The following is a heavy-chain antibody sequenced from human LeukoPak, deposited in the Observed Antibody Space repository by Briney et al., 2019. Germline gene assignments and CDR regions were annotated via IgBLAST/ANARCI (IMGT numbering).Heavy chain of an antibody. CDR2: IHTSGST. D-gene: IGHD4-17*01. V-gene: IGHV4-61*02. CDR3: ARAGDYGDYVGWFDP. CDR1: GASISSGSYY. Sequence: PSQTLSLTCTVSGASISSGSYYWSWIRQPAGKGLEWIGRIHTSGSTNYNPSLKSRVTMSVDTSKKQFSLKLTSVTAADTAVYYCARAGDYGDYVGWFDPWGQGTLVTVSS. J-gene: IGHJ5*02.